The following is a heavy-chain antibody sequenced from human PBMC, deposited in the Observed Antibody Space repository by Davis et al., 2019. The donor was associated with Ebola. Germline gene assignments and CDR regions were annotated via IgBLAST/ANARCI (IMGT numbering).Heavy chain of an antibody. J-gene: IGHJ4*02. Sequence: ASVKVSCKPSGYTFTNYGVSWVRQAPAQGLEWMGWISTNNGNTKYAQKFQGRITMTKDTSTSTIYMELRSLGSDDSAVYYCAREYTSAWDYWGQGTLVTVSS. V-gene: IGHV1-18*01. CDR1: GYTFTNYG. CDR3: AREYTSAWDY. CDR2: ISTNNGNT. D-gene: IGHD6-19*01.